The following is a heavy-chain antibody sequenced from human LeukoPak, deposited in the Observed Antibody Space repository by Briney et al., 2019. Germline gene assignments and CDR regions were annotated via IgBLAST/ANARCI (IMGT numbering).Heavy chain of an antibody. D-gene: IGHD6-19*01. J-gene: IGHJ5*01. CDR3: ARQPPRGYNSAWFDS. Sequence: GEPRNISCQDSGDTFANFCLTWVRQLPGKGLEWMGRIDPNDSFINYNPSFQGHVTISQDKSPNTAYLQCSTLKASDTAVYYCARQPPRGYNSAWFDSWGQGTLVTVSS. CDR2: IDPNDSFI. V-gene: IGHV5-10-1*01. CDR1: GDTFANFC.